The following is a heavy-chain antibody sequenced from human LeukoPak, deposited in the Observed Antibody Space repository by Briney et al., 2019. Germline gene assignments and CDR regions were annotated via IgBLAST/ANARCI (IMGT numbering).Heavy chain of an antibody. Sequence: PGGSLRLSCAASGFTLNGHTMHWVRQAPGKGPEWVSLISWDGANTMYADSVKGRFTISRDSGKNSLYLQMNSLRREDTALYYCAKDNDDYGAFDYWGQGTLVTVSS. J-gene: IGHJ4*02. CDR1: GFTLNGHT. V-gene: IGHV3-43*01. D-gene: IGHD4/OR15-4a*01. CDR2: ISWDGANT. CDR3: AKDNDDYGAFDY.